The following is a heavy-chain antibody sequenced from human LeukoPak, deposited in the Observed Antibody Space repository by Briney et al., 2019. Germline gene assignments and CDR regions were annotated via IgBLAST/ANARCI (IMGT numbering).Heavy chain of an antibody. Sequence: SETLSLTCTVSGGFISSSSYYWGWTRQPPGRGREWNGSIYYSGTTYYNPSLKSRVTISVDTSRNQFSLKLSSVTAADTAVYYCARMTTMTPGPFDYWGQGILVNVSS. CDR2: IYYSGTT. D-gene: IGHD5-24*01. CDR3: ARMTTMTPGPFDY. V-gene: IGHV4-39*07. J-gene: IGHJ4*02. CDR1: GGFISSSSYY.